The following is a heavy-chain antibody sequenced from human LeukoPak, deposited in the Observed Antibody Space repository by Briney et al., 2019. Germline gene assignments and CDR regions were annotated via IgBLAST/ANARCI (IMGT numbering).Heavy chain of an antibody. CDR2: IYYSGST. V-gene: IGHV4-59*08. CDR3: ARHDRGYSYGLLFDY. Sequence: SETLSLTCTVSGGSISSYYWSWIRQPPGKGLEWIGYIYYSGSTNYNPSLKSRVTISVDTSKNQFSLKLSSVTAADTAVYYCARHDRGYSYGLLFDYWGQGTLVTVSS. J-gene: IGHJ4*02. CDR1: GGSISSYY. D-gene: IGHD5-18*01.